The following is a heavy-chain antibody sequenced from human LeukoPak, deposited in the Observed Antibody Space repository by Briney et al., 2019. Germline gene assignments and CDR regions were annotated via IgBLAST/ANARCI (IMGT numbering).Heavy chain of an antibody. J-gene: IGHJ4*02. V-gene: IGHV3-23*01. Sequence: GGSLRLSCAASEFTFSSYAISWVRQAPGKGLEWVSAISGSGDTTYYADSVKGRFTISRDNSKNTVSLQMNSLRAEDTAVFYCAKGYCTSTACYGTYWGQGTLVTVSS. CDR1: EFTFSSYA. D-gene: IGHD2-2*01. CDR2: ISGSGDTT. CDR3: AKGYCTSTACYGTY.